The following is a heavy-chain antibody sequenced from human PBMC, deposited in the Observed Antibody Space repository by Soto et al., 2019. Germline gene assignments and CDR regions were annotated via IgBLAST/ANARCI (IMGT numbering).Heavy chain of an antibody. CDR1: GCTFTSSA. V-gene: IGHV1-58*01. CDR2: IGVGSRNT. CDR3: AALDLRLGFSRL. Sequence: SVKVSCKASGCTFTSSAVQWVRQARGQRLEWIGWIGVGSRNTNYAQKFQERVTITRDMSTSTVYMELSSLRSEDTAVYYCAALDLRLGFSRLWGQGTLVTVS. J-gene: IGHJ4*02. D-gene: IGHD3-3*01.